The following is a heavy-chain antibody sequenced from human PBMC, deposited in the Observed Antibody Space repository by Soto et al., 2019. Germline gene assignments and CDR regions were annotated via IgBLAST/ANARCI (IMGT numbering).Heavy chain of an antibody. J-gene: IGHJ6*02. CDR1: VYAFSNFD. CDR2: MNLNSGKT. V-gene: IGHV1-8*01. Sequence: ASVKVSCKVYVYAFSNFDINWVRQATGHGLEWMGWMNLNSGKTGYAQKFQGRITMTRNSSISIAYMELSSLRSEDTAVDYCKRGYAVDVWGQGLTVTVYS. CDR3: KRGYAVDV.